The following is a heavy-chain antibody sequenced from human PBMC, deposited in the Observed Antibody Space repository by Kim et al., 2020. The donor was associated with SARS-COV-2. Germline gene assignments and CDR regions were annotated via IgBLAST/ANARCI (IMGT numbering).Heavy chain of an antibody. D-gene: IGHD5-18*01. CDR3: AKGDTAMAPYNWFDP. CDR1: GFTFSSYA. V-gene: IGHV3-23*01. CDR2: ISGSGGIT. Sequence: LSLTCAASGFTFSSYAMSWVRQAPGKGLEWVSTISGSGGITYYADSVKGRFTISRDNSKNTLYLQMNSLRAEDTAVYYCAKGDTAMAPYNWFDPWGQGTLVTVSS. J-gene: IGHJ5*02.